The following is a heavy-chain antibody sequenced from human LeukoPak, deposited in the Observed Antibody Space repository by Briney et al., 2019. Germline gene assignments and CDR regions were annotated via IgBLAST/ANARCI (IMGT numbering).Heavy chain of an antibody. CDR3: ARGTGCDY. Sequence: QPGGSLTLSCAASGFTFSSYGMNWVRQAPGKGLEWVSYISSSGSTTYYADSVKGRFTISRDNAKSSLYLQVNSLRAEDTAVYYCARGTGCDYWGQGTLVTVSS. J-gene: IGHJ4*02. V-gene: IGHV3-48*03. D-gene: IGHD2-8*02. CDR1: GFTFSSYG. CDR2: ISSSGSTT.